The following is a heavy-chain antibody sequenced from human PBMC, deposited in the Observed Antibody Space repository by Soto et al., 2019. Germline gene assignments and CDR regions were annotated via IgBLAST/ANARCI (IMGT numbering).Heavy chain of an antibody. CDR1: GFIVNDNY. V-gene: IGHV3-53*01. CDR2: IYSGGST. Sequence: EVQLVESGGGLIQPGGSLRLSCAASGFIVNDNYMNWVRQAPGKGLEWVSVIYSGGSTYYADSVKGRFTISRDDSKNTLYLKMNSRRAGDTAVYYCARGLGAPTQDYWGQGTLVTVSS. D-gene: IGHD1-26*01. J-gene: IGHJ4*02. CDR3: ARGLGAPTQDY.